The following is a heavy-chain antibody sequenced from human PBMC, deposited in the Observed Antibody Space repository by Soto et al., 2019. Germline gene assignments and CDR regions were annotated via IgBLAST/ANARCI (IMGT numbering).Heavy chain of an antibody. CDR1: GFTFSTYS. J-gene: IGHJ3*02. D-gene: IGHD6-13*01. V-gene: IGHV3-48*04. CDR3: ARDLGSSWPDAFDI. CDR2: ISSSSSTI. Sequence: PGGSLRLSCAASGFTFSTYSMNWVRQAPGKGLEWVSYISSSSSTIYYADSVKGRFTISRDNAKNSLYLQMNSLRAEDTAAYYCARDLGSSWPDAFDIWGQGTMVTVSS.